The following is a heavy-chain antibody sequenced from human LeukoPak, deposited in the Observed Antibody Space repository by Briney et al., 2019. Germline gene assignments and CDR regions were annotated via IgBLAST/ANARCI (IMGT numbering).Heavy chain of an antibody. CDR1: GFTFSSYS. Sequence: NTGGSLRLSCAASGFTFSSYSMNWVRQAPGKGLEWVSSISSSSSYIYYADSVKGRFTISRDNAKNSLYLQMNSLRAEDTAVYYCAVLLGGYSYGLSNFDYWGQGTLVTVSS. D-gene: IGHD5-18*01. CDR2: ISSSSSYI. CDR3: AVLLGGYSYGLSNFDY. V-gene: IGHV3-21*01. J-gene: IGHJ4*02.